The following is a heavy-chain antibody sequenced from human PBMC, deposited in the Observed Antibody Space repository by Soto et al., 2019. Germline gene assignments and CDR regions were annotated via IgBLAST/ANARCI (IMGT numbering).Heavy chain of an antibody. Sequence: PGGSLRLSCAASGFSFSSYAMNWVRQAPGKGLEWVSDIWYDSSNKYYADSVKGRFTISRDNAKNSLYLQMNSLRAEDTAVYYCARGSSAAPDAFDIWGQGTMVTVSS. J-gene: IGHJ3*02. V-gene: IGHV3-33*08. CDR2: IWYDSSNK. D-gene: IGHD6-6*01. CDR1: GFSFSSYA. CDR3: ARGSSAAPDAFDI.